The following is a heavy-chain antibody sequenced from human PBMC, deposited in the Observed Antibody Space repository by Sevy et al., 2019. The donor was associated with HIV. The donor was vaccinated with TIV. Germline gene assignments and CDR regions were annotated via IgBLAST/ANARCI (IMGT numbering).Heavy chain of an antibody. CDR3: ARVQWLVYHYYYMDV. Sequence: SETLSLTCTVSGGSISSYYWSWIRQPAGKGLEWIGRIYTSGSTNYNPSLKSRVTMSVDTSKNQFSLKLSSVTAADTAVYYCARVQWLVYHYYYMDVWGKGTTVTVSS. D-gene: IGHD6-19*01. V-gene: IGHV4-4*07. CDR2: IYTSGST. CDR1: GGSISSYY. J-gene: IGHJ6*03.